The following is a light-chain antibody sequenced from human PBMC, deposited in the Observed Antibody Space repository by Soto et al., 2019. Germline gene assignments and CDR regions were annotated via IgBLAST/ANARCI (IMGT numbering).Light chain of an antibody. CDR3: ETWDTNTRV. CDR1: SGHSSYI. V-gene: IGLV4-60*02. J-gene: IGLJ3*02. Sequence: QAVVTQSSSASAYLGSSVKMTCTLSSGHSSYIIAWHQQQPGKAPRHLMKFEGSGTYNKGSGIPDRFSGSSSGADRYLTISNLQFEDEADYYCETWDTNTRVFGGGTKVTVL. CDR2: FEGSGTY.